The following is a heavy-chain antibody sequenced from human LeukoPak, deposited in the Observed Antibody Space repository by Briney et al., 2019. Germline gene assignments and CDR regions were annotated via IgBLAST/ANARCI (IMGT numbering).Heavy chain of an antibody. J-gene: IGHJ6*02. Sequence: GGSLRLSCVASGFTFSSYAMHGVRQPPGKGLEWVAVISYDGSNKYYADSVMGRFTISRDNSKNTLYLQMNSLRAEDTAVYYCAKAIAAAASDYFYGMDVWGQGTTVTVSS. CDR3: AKAIAAAASDYFYGMDV. V-gene: IGHV3-30*18. CDR1: GFTFSSYA. CDR2: ISYDGSNK. D-gene: IGHD6-13*01.